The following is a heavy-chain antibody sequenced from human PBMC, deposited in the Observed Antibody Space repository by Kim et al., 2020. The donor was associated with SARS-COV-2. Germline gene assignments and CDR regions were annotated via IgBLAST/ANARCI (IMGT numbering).Heavy chain of an antibody. J-gene: IGHJ1*01. CDR3: ARYGDYEYFQH. Sequence: KSYADSGKGRFTISRDNSKNTLYLQMNSLRAEDTAVYYCARYGDYEYFQHWGQGTLVTVSS. V-gene: IGHV3-30*01. CDR2: K. D-gene: IGHD4-17*01.